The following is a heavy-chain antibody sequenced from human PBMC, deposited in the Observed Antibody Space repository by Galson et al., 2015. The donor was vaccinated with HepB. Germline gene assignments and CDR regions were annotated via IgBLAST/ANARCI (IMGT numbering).Heavy chain of an antibody. CDR2: ISGRGINT. D-gene: IGHD2-21*01. Sequence: SLRLSCAASGFTFSNFAMNWVRQAPGKGLEWVSSISGRGINTNYADAVKGRFTISRDNSKNTLYLQLGNLRAEDTAVYYCARERLSDLNVVYWGQGTLVTGSS. V-gene: IGHV3-23*01. CDR3: ARERLSDLNVVY. CDR1: GFTFSNFA. J-gene: IGHJ4*02.